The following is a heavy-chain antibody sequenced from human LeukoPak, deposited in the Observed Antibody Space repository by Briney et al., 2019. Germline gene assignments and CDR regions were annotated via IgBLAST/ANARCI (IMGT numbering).Heavy chain of an antibody. CDR3: ARHWGYFDN. Sequence: SETLSLTCAVSGGSISSSSYYWGWVRQPPGEELEWVGSMYYGGSTYYNPSLKSRVTISVDTSKNQFSLKLSSVTAADTAVYYCARHWGYFDNWGQGTLVTVSS. V-gene: IGHV4-39*01. J-gene: IGHJ4*02. CDR1: GGSISSSSYY. D-gene: IGHD7-27*01. CDR2: MYYGGST.